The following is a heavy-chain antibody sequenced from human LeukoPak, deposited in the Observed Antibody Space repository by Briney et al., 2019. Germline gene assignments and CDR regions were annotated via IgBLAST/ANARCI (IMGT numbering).Heavy chain of an antibody. CDR3: ARDRGSSWYKAAYFDY. Sequence: GGSLRLSCAASGFTFSSYWMSWVRQAPGKGLEWVANIKQDGSEKYYVDSVKGRFTISRDNAKNSLYLQMNSLRAEDTAVYYCARDRGSSWYKAAYFDYWGQGTLVTVSS. CDR1: GFTFSSYW. CDR2: IKQDGSEK. V-gene: IGHV3-7*01. J-gene: IGHJ4*02. D-gene: IGHD6-13*01.